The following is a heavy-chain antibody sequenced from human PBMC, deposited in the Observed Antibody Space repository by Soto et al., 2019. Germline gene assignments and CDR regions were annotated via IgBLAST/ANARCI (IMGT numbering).Heavy chain of an antibody. CDR2: INSAGST. Sequence: PGGSLRLSCAASGFTFSSYAMSWVRQAPGKGREWVSTINSAGSTFYADSVKGRFTISRGNSKNTLYLQMNNLRAEDTAVYYCAKRSPCYFDYWGQGTLVTVSS. CDR1: GFTFSSYA. CDR3: AKRSPCYFDY. J-gene: IGHJ4*02. V-gene: IGHV3-23*01.